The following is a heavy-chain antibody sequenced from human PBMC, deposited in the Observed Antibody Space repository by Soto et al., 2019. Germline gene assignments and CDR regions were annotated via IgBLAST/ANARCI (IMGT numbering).Heavy chain of an antibody. CDR3: ARLPSRHLVDY. D-gene: IGHD3-3*02. CDR1: GSSINSSGYY. CDR2: MFYGVST. V-gene: IGHV4-39*01. Sequence: KSSETLSLTCTVSGSSINSSGYYWGWIRQPPGKGLEWIGSMFYGVSTYYNPSLKSRVTVSVDTSKNQFSLNLRSVTAADTAVYYCARLPSRHLVDYWGQGTLVT. J-gene: IGHJ4*02.